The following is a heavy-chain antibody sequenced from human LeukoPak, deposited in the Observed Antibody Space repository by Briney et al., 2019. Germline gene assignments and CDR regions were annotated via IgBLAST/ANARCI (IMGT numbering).Heavy chain of an antibody. Sequence: ASVKVSCKTSGYSFTSSDVNWVRQATGQGLEWMGWMNPYSGNTGYGQRFLGRVTMTRDTSISTAYMELTNLTSDDTAVYYCARGDPSCTSASCYNYWGQGTLLTVSS. V-gene: IGHV1-8*01. J-gene: IGHJ4*02. D-gene: IGHD2-2*02. CDR1: GYSFTSSD. CDR2: MNPYSGNT. CDR3: ARGDPSCTSASCYNY.